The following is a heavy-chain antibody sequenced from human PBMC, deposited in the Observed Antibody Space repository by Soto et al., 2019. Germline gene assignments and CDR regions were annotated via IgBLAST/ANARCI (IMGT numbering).Heavy chain of an antibody. CDR1: GFTFSDYY. V-gene: IGHV3-21*01. CDR2: ISSRSSYI. Sequence: VQLVESGGGLVKPGGSLTLSCVVSGFTFSDYYMNWVRQAPGRGLEWVSSISSRSSYIYYVDSVKGRFTSSRDNAKNSLDLQLNSLRAEDTAVYYCARDPQRGLDYWGQGTLVTVSS. D-gene: IGHD6-25*01. J-gene: IGHJ4*02. CDR3: ARDPQRGLDY.